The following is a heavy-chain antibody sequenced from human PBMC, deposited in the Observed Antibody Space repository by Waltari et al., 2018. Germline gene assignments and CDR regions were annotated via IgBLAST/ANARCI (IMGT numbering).Heavy chain of an antibody. CDR1: W. J-gene: IGHJ4*02. Sequence: WWRGVRQSPDKGLEWIGQVLRNGRSNYNPSLEGRVIISLDTSNNRFSLELTSATAVDTAVYYCARDRGTGLYLDSWGPGTLVTVS. D-gene: IGHD1-1*01. CDR2: VLRNGRS. CDR3: ARDRGTGLYLDS. V-gene: IGHV4-4*02.